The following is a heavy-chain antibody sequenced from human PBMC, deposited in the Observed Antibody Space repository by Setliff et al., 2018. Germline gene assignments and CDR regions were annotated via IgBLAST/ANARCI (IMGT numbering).Heavy chain of an antibody. Sequence: SETLSLTCSVYGESFSNNYWSWIRQTPGKGLEWIGESNHGGITSYNPSLKSRVTISMDTSKNQFSLGLTSVTAADTAVYYCARESAGDESVRHLYYTDVWGRGTTVTVSS. CDR2: SNHGGIT. CDR3: ARESAGDESVRHLYYTDV. J-gene: IGHJ6*03. D-gene: IGHD1-1*01. CDR1: GESFSNNY. V-gene: IGHV4-34*01.